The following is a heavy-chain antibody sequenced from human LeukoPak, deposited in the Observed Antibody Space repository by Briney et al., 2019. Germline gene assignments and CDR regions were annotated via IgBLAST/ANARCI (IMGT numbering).Heavy chain of an antibody. Sequence: PSETLSLTCTVSGASMTNYYWSWIRQPAGKGLEWIGRIYTSGDTNYNATLSSRVAMSLDTSRNQFSLKLRSVTAADTAVYYCARHGWYYFDYWGQGTLVTVSS. CDR1: GASMTNYY. CDR3: ARHGWYYFDY. CDR2: IYTSGDT. D-gene: IGHD6-19*01. J-gene: IGHJ4*02. V-gene: IGHV4-4*07.